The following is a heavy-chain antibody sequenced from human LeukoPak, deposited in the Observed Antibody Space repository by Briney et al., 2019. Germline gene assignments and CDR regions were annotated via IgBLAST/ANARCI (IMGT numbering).Heavy chain of an antibody. CDR1: GASISSGTYS. CDR3: ARGDGSGSGRWFDP. CDR2: IYHTGGT. Sequence: PSETLSLTCTVSGASISSGTYSWSWIRQPPGEGLEWIGYIYHTGGTYYNPSLKGRVTISVDRSKNQFSLNLNFVTAADTALYYCARGDGSGSGRWFDPWGQGTLITVSS. J-gene: IGHJ5*02. V-gene: IGHV4-30-2*01. D-gene: IGHD3-10*01.